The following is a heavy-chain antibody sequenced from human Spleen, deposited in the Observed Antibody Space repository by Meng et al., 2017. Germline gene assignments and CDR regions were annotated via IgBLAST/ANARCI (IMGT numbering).Heavy chain of an antibody. CDR3: ARGPRRGYCSGGSCYFDY. CDR2: INHSGST. CDR1: GGSFSGYY. D-gene: IGHD2-15*01. V-gene: IGHV4-34*01. J-gene: IGHJ4*02. Sequence: VELKQGGGRIVKPSETLSLTCAVYGGSFSGYYWSWIRQPPGKGLEWIGEINHSGSTNYNPSLKSRVTISVDTSKNQFSLKLSSVTAADTAVYYCARGPRRGYCSGGSCYFDYWGQGTLVTVSS.